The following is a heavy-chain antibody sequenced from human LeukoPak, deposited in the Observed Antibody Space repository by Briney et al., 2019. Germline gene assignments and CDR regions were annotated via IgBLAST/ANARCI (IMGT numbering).Heavy chain of an antibody. CDR2: IYTSGST. V-gene: IGHV4-4*07. Sequence: SETLSLTCTVSGGSISSYYWSWIRQPAGKGLEWIGRIYTSGSTKYNPSLKSRVTMSVDTSKNQFSLKLSSVTAADTAVYYCARGHWPSSGWYYDYWGQGTLVTVSS. CDR1: GGSISSYY. J-gene: IGHJ4*02. CDR3: ARGHWPSSGWYYDY. D-gene: IGHD6-19*01.